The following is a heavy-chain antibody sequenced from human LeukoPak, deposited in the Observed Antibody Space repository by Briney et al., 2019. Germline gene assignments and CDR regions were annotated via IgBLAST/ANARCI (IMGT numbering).Heavy chain of an antibody. CDR3: ARDGDYAIFDY. V-gene: IGHV3-53*01. Sequence: GGSLRLSCAASGFTVSSNYMSWVRQAPGKGLEWVSVIYSGGSTYYADSVKGRFTISRGNAKNSLYLQMNSLRAEDTAVYYCARDGDYAIFDYWGQGTLVTVSS. CDR1: GFTVSSNY. CDR2: IYSGGST. J-gene: IGHJ4*02. D-gene: IGHD4-17*01.